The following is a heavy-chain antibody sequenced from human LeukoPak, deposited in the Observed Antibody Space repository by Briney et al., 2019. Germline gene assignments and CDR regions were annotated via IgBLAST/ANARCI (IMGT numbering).Heavy chain of an antibody. D-gene: IGHD3-22*01. Sequence: GGTLRLSCAASGYMFNKYGINWVRQAPGKGLEWVSGISDSGGRTYYADSVRGRFTISRDNSKNTLFLQMNGLRAEDTAIYYCAKDLHYNCDNSGYMSSFDYWGQGTVVTVSS. V-gene: IGHV3-23*01. J-gene: IGHJ4*02. CDR3: AKDLHYNCDNSGYMSSFDY. CDR1: GYMFNKYG. CDR2: ISDSGGRT.